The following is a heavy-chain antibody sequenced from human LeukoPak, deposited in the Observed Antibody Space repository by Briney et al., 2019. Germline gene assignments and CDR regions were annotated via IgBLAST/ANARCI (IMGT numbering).Heavy chain of an antibody. CDR2: IRSKANSYAT. Sequence: GGSLKLSCAASGFTFSGSAMHWVRQASGKGLEWVGRIRSKANSYATAYAASVKGRFTISRDDSKNTAYLQMNSLKTEDTAVYYRTRQGYDFWSGFIDYWGQGTLVTVSS. CDR3: TRQGYDFWSGFIDY. V-gene: IGHV3-73*01. CDR1: GFTFSGSA. J-gene: IGHJ4*02. D-gene: IGHD3-3*01.